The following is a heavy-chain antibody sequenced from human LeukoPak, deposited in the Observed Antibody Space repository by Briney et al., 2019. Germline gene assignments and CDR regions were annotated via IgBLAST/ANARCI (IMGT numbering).Heavy chain of an antibody. Sequence: PGGSLRLSCAACGFTFSSYSMNWVRQAPGKGLEWVSSISSSSSYIYYADSVKGRFTISRDNAKNSLYLQMNSLRAEDTAVYYCASRQYSSSSFDYWGQGTLVTVSS. CDR2: ISSSSSYI. CDR1: GFTFSSYS. CDR3: ASRQYSSSSFDY. J-gene: IGHJ4*02. V-gene: IGHV3-21*01. D-gene: IGHD6-6*01.